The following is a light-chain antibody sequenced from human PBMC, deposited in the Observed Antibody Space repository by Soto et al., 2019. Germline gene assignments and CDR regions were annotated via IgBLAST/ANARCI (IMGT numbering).Light chain of an antibody. CDR1: SSNIGAGYP. Sequence: QSVLTQPPSVSGAPGQRVTISCTGSSSNIGAGYPVHWYQQLPGTAPKLLVAGNRPSGVPDRFSVSKSGSTASLTVSGLQTEDEADYYCNSYVAGSNVFGTGTKLTVL. CDR3: NSYVAGSNV. V-gene: IGLV1-40*01. CDR2: G. J-gene: IGLJ1*01.